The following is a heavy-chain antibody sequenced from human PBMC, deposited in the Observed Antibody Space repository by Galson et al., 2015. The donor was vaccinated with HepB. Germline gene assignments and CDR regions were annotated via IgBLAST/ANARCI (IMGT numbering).Heavy chain of an antibody. CDR2: ISSDYTSK. V-gene: IGHV3-30*12. D-gene: IGHD3-10*01. J-gene: IGHJ6*02. CDR3: ASDCDGSGSFYNMLGY. Sequence: SLRLSCAGSGFIFSAYGMHWVRQAPGKGLEWVALISSDYTSKFYADSVMGRLTISRDNSKDTVYLQMNSLRDEDTAVYYCASDCDGSGSFYNMLGYWGQGTTVTVSS. CDR1: GFIFSAYG.